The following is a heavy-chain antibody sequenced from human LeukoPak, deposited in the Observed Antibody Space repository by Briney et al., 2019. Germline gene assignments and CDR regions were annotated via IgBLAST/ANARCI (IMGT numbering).Heavy chain of an antibody. CDR2: INHSGST. CDR1: GGSFIGYY. CDR3: ARGLRITMVRGVPFGY. Sequence: SETLSLTCAVHGGSFIGYYWSWIRQPPGKGLEWIGEINHSGSTNYNPSLKSRVTISVDTSKNQFSLKLSSVTAADTAVYYCARGLRITMVRGVPFGYWGQGTLVTVSS. V-gene: IGHV4-34*01. D-gene: IGHD3-10*01. J-gene: IGHJ4*02.